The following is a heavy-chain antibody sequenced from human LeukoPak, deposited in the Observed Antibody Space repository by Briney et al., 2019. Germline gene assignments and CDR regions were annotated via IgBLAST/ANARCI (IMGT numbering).Heavy chain of an antibody. V-gene: IGHV1-18*01. J-gene: IGHJ4*02. CDR2: ISAYNGNT. Sequence: ASVKVSCXASGYTFTSYGISWVRQAPGQGLEWMGWISAYNGNTNYAQKLQGRVTMTTDTSTSTAYMELRSLRSDDTAVYYCARVYLGGWEQGGLSYWGRGTLVTVSS. D-gene: IGHD1-26*01. CDR1: GYTFTSYG. CDR3: ARVYLGGWEQGGLSY.